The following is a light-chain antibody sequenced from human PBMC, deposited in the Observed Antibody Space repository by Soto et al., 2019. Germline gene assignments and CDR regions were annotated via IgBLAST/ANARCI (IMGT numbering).Light chain of an antibody. Sequence: DIRMTQSPPTLPATVGDRVTITCRASQSISSKLAWYQQKTGKAPKVLINKASSLQSGVPSRFSGSGSGTEFTLTISSLQPDDFATYYCQQYSSYPFTFGGGTKVEIK. V-gene: IGKV1-5*03. CDR3: QQYSSYPFT. J-gene: IGKJ4*01. CDR1: QSISSK. CDR2: KAS.